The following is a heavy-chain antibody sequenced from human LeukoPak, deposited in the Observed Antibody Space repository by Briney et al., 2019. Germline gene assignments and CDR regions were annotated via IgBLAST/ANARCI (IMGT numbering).Heavy chain of an antibody. CDR3: ARTMAF. J-gene: IGHJ4*02. CDR2: ISSSGSPI. V-gene: IGHV3-48*03. CDR1: GFTFSSYE. Sequence: GVSLRLSCTASGFTFSSYEMNWVRQAPGKGLEWVSDISSSGSPIYYADSVKGRFTVSRDNAKNTLYLQMSSLRAEDTAVYYCARTMAFWGQGTLVAVSS. D-gene: IGHD5-24*01.